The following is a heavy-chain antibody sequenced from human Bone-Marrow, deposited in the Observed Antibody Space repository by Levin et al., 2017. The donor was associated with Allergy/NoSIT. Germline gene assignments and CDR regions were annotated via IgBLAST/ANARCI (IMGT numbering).Heavy chain of an antibody. J-gene: IGHJ4*02. Sequence: PGGSLRLSCAASGFTFSAAWMSWVRQAPGKGLEWVARVKSGGATEYAAPVTGRFTISRDDSRNTQYLQMNSLRIEDTAVYFCVADTPSSTAQIDNWGQGTLVTVSS. V-gene: IGHV3-15*01. D-gene: IGHD1-1*01. CDR1: GFTFSAAW. CDR2: VKSGGAT. CDR3: VADTPSSTAQIDN.